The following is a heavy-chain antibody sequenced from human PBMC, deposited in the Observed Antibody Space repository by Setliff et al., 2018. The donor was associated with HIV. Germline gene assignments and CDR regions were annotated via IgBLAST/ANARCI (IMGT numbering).Heavy chain of an antibody. CDR1: GGSFSGYY. D-gene: IGHD5-12*01. J-gene: IGHJ6*03. CDR3: ARGRGYSGYDYYYYYMDV. Sequence: SETLSLTCAVYGGSFSGYYWSWISQPPGKGLEWLGEVNHSGSTNYNPSLKSRVTISVDTSKNKFSLKLSSVTAADTAVYYYARGRGYSGYDYYYYYMDVWGKGTTVTVSS. CDR2: VNHSGST. V-gene: IGHV4-34*01.